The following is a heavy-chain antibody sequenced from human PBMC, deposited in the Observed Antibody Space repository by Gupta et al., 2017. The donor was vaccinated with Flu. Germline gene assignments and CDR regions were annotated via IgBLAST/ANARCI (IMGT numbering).Heavy chain of an antibody. CDR1: GLTFSDYA. J-gene: IGHJ4*02. CDR3: AKDRSGNPAIDY. CDR2: VGAGGDRT. D-gene: IGHD6-13*01. V-gene: IGHV3-23*01. Sequence: EVQLLESGGALVQPGGSLRLSCAASGLTFSDYAMNWVRQAPGKGLEWVSTVGAGGDRTYYADSVMGRFTISRDNSKNTVYLQMNSRRGDDTAVYYCAKDRSGNPAIDYWGQGTLVTVSA.